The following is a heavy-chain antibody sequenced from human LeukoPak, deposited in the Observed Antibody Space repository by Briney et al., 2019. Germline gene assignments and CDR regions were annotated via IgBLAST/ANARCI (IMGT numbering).Heavy chain of an antibody. CDR2: ISYDGSNK. CDR3: ASQGIAVAATLDY. D-gene: IGHD6-19*01. J-gene: IGHJ4*02. CDR1: GFTFSSYA. Sequence: GGSLRLSCAASGFTFSSYAMHWVRQAPGKGLEWVAIISYDGSNKYYADSVKGRFTISRDNAKRSLYLRMNSLRAEDTAVYYCASQGIAVAATLDYWGQGTLVTVSS. V-gene: IGHV3-30*04.